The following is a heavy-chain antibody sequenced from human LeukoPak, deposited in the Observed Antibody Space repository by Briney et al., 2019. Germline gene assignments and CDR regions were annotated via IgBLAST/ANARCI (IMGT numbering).Heavy chain of an antibody. CDR3: ARDRSAYDYDKRWFYYYMDV. J-gene: IGHJ6*03. D-gene: IGHD5-12*01. V-gene: IGHV4-34*01. Sequence: SETLSLTCAVYGGSFSGCYWSWIRQPPGKGLEWIGEINHSGSTNYNPSLKSRVTISVDTSKNQFSLKLSSVTAADTAVCYCARDRSAYDYDKRWFYYYMDVWGKGTTVTISS. CDR1: GGSFSGCY. CDR2: INHSGST.